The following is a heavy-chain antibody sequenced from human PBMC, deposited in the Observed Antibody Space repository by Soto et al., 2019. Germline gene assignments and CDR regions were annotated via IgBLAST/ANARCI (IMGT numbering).Heavy chain of an antibody. CDR2: FIPIFGTT. D-gene: IGHD5-12*01. Sequence: GASVKLSCKTSGGTLNSYAIIWVRQAPGQGLECMGGFIPIFGTTNYAQKFQDRVTITADKSTSTVYMELSSLTSEDTAVYDCARGWLHNPFDFWGQGTLVTVSS. CDR1: GGTLNSYA. J-gene: IGHJ4*02. CDR3: ARGWLHNPFDF. V-gene: IGHV1-69*06.